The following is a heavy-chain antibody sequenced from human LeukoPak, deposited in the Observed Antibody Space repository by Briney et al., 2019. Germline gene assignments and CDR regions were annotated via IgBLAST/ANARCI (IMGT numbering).Heavy chain of an antibody. CDR2: INHSGST. CDR1: GGSFSGYY. V-gene: IGHV4-34*01. Sequence: SETLSLTCAVYGGSFSGYYWSWIRQPPGKWLEWIGEINHSGSTNYNPSFKSRVTISVDTSKNQFSLKLSSVTAADTAVYYCASADQYYYDSSGYHGYWGQGTLVTVSS. D-gene: IGHD3-22*01. J-gene: IGHJ4*02. CDR3: ASADQYYYDSSGYHGY.